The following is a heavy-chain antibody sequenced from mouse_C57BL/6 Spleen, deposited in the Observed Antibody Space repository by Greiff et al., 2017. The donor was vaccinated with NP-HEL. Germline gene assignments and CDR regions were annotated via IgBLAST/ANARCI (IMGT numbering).Heavy chain of an antibody. J-gene: IGHJ4*01. D-gene: IGHD1-1*02. Sequence: VQLQQPGAELVKPGASVKMSCKASGYTFTSYWITWVKQRPGQGLEWIGAIYPGSGSTNYKEKLKSRATMTVDTSTCTAYMQLSRVNSEDSSVYYWGRGGLFHAAMDYWGQGTLVTVSS. CDR3: GRGGLFHAAMDY. CDR2: IYPGSGST. V-gene: IGHV1-55*01. CDR1: GYTFTSYW.